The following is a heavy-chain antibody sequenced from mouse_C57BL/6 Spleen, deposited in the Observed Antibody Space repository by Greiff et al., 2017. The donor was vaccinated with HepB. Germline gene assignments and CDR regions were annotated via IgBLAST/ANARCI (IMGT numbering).Heavy chain of an antibody. CDR1: GYTFTDYY. V-gene: IGHV1-26*01. CDR3: ARSDYGSRKDWYFDV. Sequence: EVQLQQSGPELVKPGASVKISCKAPGYTFTDYYMNWVKQSHGKSLEWIGDINPNNGGTSYNQKFKGKATLTVDKSSSTAYMELRSLTSEDSAVYYCARSDYGSRKDWYFDVWGTGTTVTVSS. CDR2: INPNNGGT. J-gene: IGHJ1*03. D-gene: IGHD1-1*01.